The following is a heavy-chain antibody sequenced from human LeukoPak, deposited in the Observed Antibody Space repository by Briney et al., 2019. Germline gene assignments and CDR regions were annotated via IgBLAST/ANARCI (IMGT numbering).Heavy chain of an antibody. V-gene: IGHV4-59*01. CDR3: ARSIAIRGVRHGAFDY. Sequence: NPGGSLTPSCAASGFTFNYAWMSWVRQAPGKGLEWIGYISNSGRTSYNPSLESRVTISEDTATNQISLKLRSVTAADTALYYCARSIAIRGVRHGAFDYWGQGSLVTVSS. J-gene: IGHJ4*02. CDR1: GFTFNYAW. CDR2: ISNSGRT. D-gene: IGHD3-10*01.